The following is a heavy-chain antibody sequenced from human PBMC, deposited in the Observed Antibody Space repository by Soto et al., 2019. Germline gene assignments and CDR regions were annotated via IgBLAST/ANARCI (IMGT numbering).Heavy chain of an antibody. CDR2: ISAYNGNT. CDR1: GYTFTSYG. CDR3: ARDRAYYDFWSGYYRFDY. Sequence: QVQLVQSGAEVKKPGASVKVSCKASGYTFTSYGISWVRQAPGQGLEWMGWISAYNGNTNYAQKLQGRVTMTTDTSTSTDYMELRSLRSDDTAVYYCARDRAYYDFWSGYYRFDYWGQGTMVTVSS. D-gene: IGHD3-3*01. V-gene: IGHV1-18*04. J-gene: IGHJ4*02.